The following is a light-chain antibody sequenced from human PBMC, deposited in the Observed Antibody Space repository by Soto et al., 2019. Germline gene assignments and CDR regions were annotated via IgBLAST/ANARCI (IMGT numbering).Light chain of an antibody. CDR1: QRVSSSY. CDR2: GAS. CDR3: HQYGSSPYT. Sequence: EIVVTQSPGTLSLSPGERATLSCRASQRVSSSYLAWYQQKPGQAPRLLIYGASSRATGITDRFSGNGSGTDFTLTISRLEPEDVAVYYCHQYGSSPYTFGQGTQLEIK. J-gene: IGKJ2*01. V-gene: IGKV3-20*01.